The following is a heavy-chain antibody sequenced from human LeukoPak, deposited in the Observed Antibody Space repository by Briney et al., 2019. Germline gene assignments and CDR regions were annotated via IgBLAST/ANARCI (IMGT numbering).Heavy chain of an antibody. V-gene: IGHV4-59*12. CDR3: ARERYGDYGHINYFDY. CDR1: GGSISSYY. Sequence: PSETLSLTCTVSGGSISSYYWSWIRQPPGKGLEWIGYIYYSGSTNYNPSLKSRVTISVDTSKNQFSLKLSSVTAADTAVYYCARERYGDYGHINYFDYWGQGTLVTVSS. CDR2: IYYSGST. J-gene: IGHJ4*02. D-gene: IGHD4-17*01.